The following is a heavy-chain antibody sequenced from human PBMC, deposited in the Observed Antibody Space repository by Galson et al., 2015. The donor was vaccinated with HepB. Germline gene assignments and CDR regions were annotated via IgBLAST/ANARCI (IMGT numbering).Heavy chain of an antibody. Sequence: QSGAEVKKPGESLKISCKGSGYSFTSYWIGWVRQMPGKGLEWMGIIYPGDSDTRYSPSFQGQVTISADKSISTAYLQWSSLKASDTAMYYCARHMRAVAGNPYYYYYGMDVWGQGTTVTVSS. D-gene: IGHD6-19*01. V-gene: IGHV5-51*01. J-gene: IGHJ6*02. CDR3: ARHMRAVAGNPYYYYYGMDV. CDR2: IYPGDSDT. CDR1: GYSFTSYW.